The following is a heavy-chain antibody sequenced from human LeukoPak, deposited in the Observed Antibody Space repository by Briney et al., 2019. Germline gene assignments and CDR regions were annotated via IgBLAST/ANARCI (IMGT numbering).Heavy chain of an antibody. Sequence: SETLSLTCTVSGGSISSSSYYWGWIRQPPGKGLEWIGSMYYSGSTYYNPSLKSRVTISVDTSKNQFSLKLSSVTAADTAIYYCATSVTSSSGWYYSYWGQGSLVTVSS. CDR1: GGSISSSSYY. J-gene: IGHJ4*02. CDR2: MYYSGST. V-gene: IGHV4-39*01. CDR3: ATSVTSSSGWYYSY. D-gene: IGHD6-19*01.